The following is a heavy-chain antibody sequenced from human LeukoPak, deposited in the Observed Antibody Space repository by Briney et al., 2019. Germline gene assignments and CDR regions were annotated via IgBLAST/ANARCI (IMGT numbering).Heavy chain of an antibody. D-gene: IGHD3-10*01. Sequence: GGSLRLSCAASGFSFSTYDMHWVRQPTGKGLGWVSGIGTAGDPYYSGSVKGRFTISREDARNSLDLQMDSLTAGDTAIYYCARGGSGSYLDYWGQGTLVTVSS. J-gene: IGHJ4*02. CDR2: IGTAGDP. V-gene: IGHV3-13*05. CDR3: ARGGSGSYLDY. CDR1: GFSFSTYD.